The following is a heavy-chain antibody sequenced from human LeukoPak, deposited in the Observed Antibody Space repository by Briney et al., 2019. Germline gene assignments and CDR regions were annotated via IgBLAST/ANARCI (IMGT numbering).Heavy chain of an antibody. D-gene: IGHD3-22*01. J-gene: IGHJ4*02. Sequence: SETLSLTCTVSGGSISSYYWSWVRQPAGTGLEWIGRIYISGRTNYNPTPKSRVTMSVDTSKNQFSLKLSSVTAADTAVYYCASSAYYYDSSGYYYVVYFDYWGQGTLVTVSS. V-gene: IGHV4-4*07. CDR1: GGSISSYY. CDR3: ASSAYYYDSSGYYYVVYFDY. CDR2: IYISGRT.